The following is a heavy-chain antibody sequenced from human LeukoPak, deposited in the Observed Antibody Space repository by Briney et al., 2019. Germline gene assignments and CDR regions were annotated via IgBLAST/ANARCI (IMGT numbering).Heavy chain of an antibody. V-gene: IGHV3-23*01. J-gene: IGHJ4*02. D-gene: IGHD6-13*01. CDR3: ARDGTYSSSWSFDY. CDR2: ISGSGGST. Sequence: GGSLRLSCAASGFTFSSYAMSWVRQAPGKGLEWVSAISGSGGSTYYADSVKGRFTISRDNSKNTLYLQMNSLRAEDTAVYYCARDGTYSSSWSFDYWGQGTLVTVSS. CDR1: GFTFSSYA.